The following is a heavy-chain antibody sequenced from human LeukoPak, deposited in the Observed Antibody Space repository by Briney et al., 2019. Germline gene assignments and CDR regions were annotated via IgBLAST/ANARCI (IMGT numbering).Heavy chain of an antibody. V-gene: IGHV4-39*07. Sequence: SETLSLTCTVSGGSISSSSYYWGWIRQPPGKGLEWIGSIYYSGSTNYNPSLKSRATISVDTSKNQFSLKLSSVTAADTAVYYCARDATSDYYGSGSFDYWGQGTLVTVSS. CDR1: GGSISSSSYY. CDR3: ARDATSDYYGSGSFDY. J-gene: IGHJ4*02. CDR2: IYYSGST. D-gene: IGHD3-10*01.